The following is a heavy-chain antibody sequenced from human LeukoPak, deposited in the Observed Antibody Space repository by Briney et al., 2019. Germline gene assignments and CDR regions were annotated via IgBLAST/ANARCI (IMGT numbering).Heavy chain of an antibody. CDR3: ARGPVEGSPFDY. J-gene: IGHJ4*02. CDR1: GGSFSGYY. V-gene: IGHV4-34*01. D-gene: IGHD1-1*01. Sequence: SETLSLTSAVYGGSFSGYYWSWIRQPPGKGLEWIGEINHSGSTNYNPSLKSRVTISVDTSKNQFSLKLSSVTAADTAVYYCARGPVEGSPFDYWGQGTLVTVPS. CDR2: INHSGST.